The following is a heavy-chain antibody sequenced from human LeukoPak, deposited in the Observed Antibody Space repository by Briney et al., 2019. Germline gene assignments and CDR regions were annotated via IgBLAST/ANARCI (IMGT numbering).Heavy chain of an antibody. V-gene: IGHV3-30*04. J-gene: IGHJ4*02. D-gene: IGHD1-26*01. CDR1: GFTFNSYA. Sequence: PGGSLRLSCAASGFTFNSYAIHWVRQAPGKGLEWVAVISYDGSNKYCADSVKGRFTISRDNSKNTLYLQMNSLGAEDMAVYYCARERVGATTGGAFDYWGQGTLVTVSS. CDR2: ISYDGSNK. CDR3: ARERVGATTGGAFDY.